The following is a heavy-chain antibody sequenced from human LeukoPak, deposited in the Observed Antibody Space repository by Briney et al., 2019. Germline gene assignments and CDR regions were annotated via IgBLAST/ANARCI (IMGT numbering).Heavy chain of an antibody. Sequence: ESLRISCKGSGYTFTNYWIGWVRQMPGKGPEWMGLIYPSDSDTRYSPSFQGQVTISADKSITTAYLQWSSLKASDTAMYYCARQGRAGGYTYGYFDYWGQGTLGTVSS. CDR1: GYTFTNYW. J-gene: IGHJ4*02. D-gene: IGHD5-18*01. CDR2: IYPSDSDT. V-gene: IGHV5-51*01. CDR3: ARQGRAGGYTYGYFDY.